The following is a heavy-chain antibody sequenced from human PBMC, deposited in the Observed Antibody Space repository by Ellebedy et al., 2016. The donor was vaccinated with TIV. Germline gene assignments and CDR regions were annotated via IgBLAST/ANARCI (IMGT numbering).Heavy chain of an antibody. Sequence: GESLKISXAASGFTFSSYGMHWVRQAPGKGLEWVAVISYDGSNKYYADSVKGRFTISRDNSKNTLYLQMNSLRAEDTAVYYCAKDHYGSDYYYYYYMDVWGKGTTVTVSS. CDR1: GFTFSSYG. V-gene: IGHV3-30*18. CDR3: AKDHYGSDYYYYYYMDV. J-gene: IGHJ6*03. CDR2: ISYDGSNK. D-gene: IGHD3-10*01.